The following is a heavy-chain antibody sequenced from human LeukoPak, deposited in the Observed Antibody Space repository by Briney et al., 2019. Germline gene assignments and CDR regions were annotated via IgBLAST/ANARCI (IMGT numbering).Heavy chain of an antibody. Sequence: SETLSLTCTVSGGSISSGSYYWSWIRQPAGKGLEWIGRIYTSGSTNYNPSLKSRVTMSVDTSKNQFSLKLSSVTAADTAMYYCAREVADYGGYYYYHYMDVWGKGTTVTISS. D-gene: IGHD4-23*01. CDR3: AREVADYGGYYYYHYMDV. CDR2: IYTSGST. V-gene: IGHV4-61*02. J-gene: IGHJ6*03. CDR1: GGSISSGSYY.